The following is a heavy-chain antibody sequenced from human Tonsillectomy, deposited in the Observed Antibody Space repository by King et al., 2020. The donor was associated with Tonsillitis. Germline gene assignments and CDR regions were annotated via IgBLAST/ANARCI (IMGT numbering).Heavy chain of an antibody. D-gene: IGHD3-3*01. V-gene: IGHV3-30*04. Sequence: VQLVESGGGVVQPGRSLRLSCAASGFIFNDFAMHWVRQAPGKGLEWVAVMSFDGDKKYYEDSVKGRFNVSRDTSKNNLYLRMNNVRSEDTAVYYCARGGMSDLNWYFDLWGRGTLVSVSS. CDR1: GFIFNDFA. CDR2: MSFDGDKK. CDR3: ARGGMSDLNWYFDL. J-gene: IGHJ2*01.